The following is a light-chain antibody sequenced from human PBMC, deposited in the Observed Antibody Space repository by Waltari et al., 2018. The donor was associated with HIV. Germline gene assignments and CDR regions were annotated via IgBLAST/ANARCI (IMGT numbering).Light chain of an antibody. V-gene: IGLV2-23*02. CDR1: SRDVGKSKL. CDR3: CSYAGSSTYI. CDR2: DVT. J-gene: IGLJ1*01. Sequence: QSALTQPASASGSRGQSVTIFCNGTSRDVGKSKLLSWYQQSPGKAPKVVIYDVTDRPSGVSSRFSASKSGNTASLTISGLQPQDEGDYFCCSYAGSSTYIFGSGTLVTVL.